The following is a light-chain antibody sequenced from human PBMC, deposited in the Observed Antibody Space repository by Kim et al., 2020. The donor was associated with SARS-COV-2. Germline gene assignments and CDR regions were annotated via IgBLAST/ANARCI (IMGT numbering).Light chain of an antibody. J-gene: IGKJ4*01. CDR2: DAS. CDR1: QSVSSF. V-gene: IGKV3-11*01. CDR3: QQRSSWLT. Sequence: SLSPGERATRSCRASQSVSSFLAWYQQKPGQAPRLLIYDASNRATGIPARFSGSGSGTDFTLTISSLEPEDFAIYYCQQRSSWLTFGGGTKVDIK.